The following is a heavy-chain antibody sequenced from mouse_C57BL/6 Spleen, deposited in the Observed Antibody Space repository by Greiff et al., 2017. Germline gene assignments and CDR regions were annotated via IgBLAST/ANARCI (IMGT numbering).Heavy chain of an antibody. CDR2: IDPSDSYT. Sequence: QVQLQQPGAELVMPGASVKLSCKASGYTFTSYWMHWVKQRPGQGLAWIGEIDPSDSYTNYTQKFKGKSTLTVDKSSSTAYMQLSSLTSEHTAVYDVASYHYSNYAWLAYWGQGTLVTGSA. V-gene: IGHV1-69*01. J-gene: IGHJ3*01. CDR1: GYTFTSYW. CDR3: ASYHYSNYAWLAY. D-gene: IGHD2-5*01.